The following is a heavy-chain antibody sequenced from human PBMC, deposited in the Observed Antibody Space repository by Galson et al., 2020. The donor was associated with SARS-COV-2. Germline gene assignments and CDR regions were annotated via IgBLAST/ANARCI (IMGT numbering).Heavy chain of an antibody. J-gene: IGHJ6*03. D-gene: IGHD3-16*01. Sequence: SETLSLTCTVSGGSINSYYWNWIRQPPGKGLEWIGYVSYSGSTNYNPSLKSRVTISLDTSKNQFSLKLSSVTAADTAVYYCARLPAKWRGGKGKKKEKGERGGKG. V-gene: IGHV4-59*08. CDR3: ARLPAKWRGGKGKKKEKGER. CDR1: GGSINSYY. CDR2: VSYSGST.